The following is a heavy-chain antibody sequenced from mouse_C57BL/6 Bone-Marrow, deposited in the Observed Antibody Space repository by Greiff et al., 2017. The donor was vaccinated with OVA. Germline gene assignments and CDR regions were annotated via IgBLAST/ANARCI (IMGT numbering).Heavy chain of an antibody. CDR3: ARSDYGSSVYY. CDR2: IHPNSGST. D-gene: IGHD1-1*01. CDR1: GYTFTSYW. Sequence: VQLQQPGAELVKPGASVKLSCKASGYTFTSYWMHWVKQRPGQGLEWIGMIHPNSGSTNYNEKFKSKATLTVDKSSSTAYMQLSSLTSEDSAVYYCARSDYGSSVYYWGQGTTLTVSS. J-gene: IGHJ2*01. V-gene: IGHV1-64*01.